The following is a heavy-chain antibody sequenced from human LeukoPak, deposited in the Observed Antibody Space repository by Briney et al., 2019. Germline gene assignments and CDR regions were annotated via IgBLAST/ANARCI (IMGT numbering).Heavy chain of an antibody. D-gene: IGHD2-2*01. CDR1: GFTFSSYS. J-gene: IGHJ4*02. V-gene: IGHV3-48*01. Sequence: GGSLSLSCAASGFTFSSYSMNWVRQAPGKGLEWVSYISSSSSTIYYADSVKGRFTISRDNAKNSLYLQMNSLRAEDTAVYYCARESEEYCSSTSCSLGYWGQGTLVTVSS. CDR3: ARESEEYCSSTSCSLGY. CDR2: ISSSSSTI.